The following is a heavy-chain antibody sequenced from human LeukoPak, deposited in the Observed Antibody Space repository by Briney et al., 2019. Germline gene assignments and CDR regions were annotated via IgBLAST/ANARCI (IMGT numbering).Heavy chain of an antibody. J-gene: IGHJ4*02. V-gene: IGHV3-11*01. Sequence: GGSLRLSCAASEFTFGDYYMSWFRQAPGKGLEWISYISSTDNSIYYADSVRGRFTISRDNAKNSLYLHLNSLRAEDTAVYYCVRTKRGYTLKPYYFDYWGQGTQVTVSS. CDR1: EFTFGDYY. CDR2: ISSTDNSI. CDR3: VRTKRGYTLKPYYFDY. D-gene: IGHD5-18*01.